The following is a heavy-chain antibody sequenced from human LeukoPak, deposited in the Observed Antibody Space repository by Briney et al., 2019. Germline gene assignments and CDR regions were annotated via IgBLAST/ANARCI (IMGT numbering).Heavy chain of an antibody. CDR3: ARDFDSPDDSSKGEVDY. CDR1: GFTFSSYS. D-gene: IGHD3-22*01. J-gene: IGHJ4*02. V-gene: IGHV3-21*01. Sequence: PGRSLRLSCAASGFTFSSYSMNWVRQAPGKGLGWFSSTSSSSSYIYYADSVKGRFTISRDNAKNSLYLQMNSLRAEDTAVYYCARDFDSPDDSSKGEVDYWGQGTLVTVSS. CDR2: TSSSSSYI.